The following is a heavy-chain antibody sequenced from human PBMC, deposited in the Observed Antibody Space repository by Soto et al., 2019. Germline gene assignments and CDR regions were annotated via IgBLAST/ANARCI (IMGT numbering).Heavy chain of an antibody. CDR3: AILCRDGYNSGSYYGMDV. CDR2: NCPGDSDT. Sequence: GESLKTFRYGSGYNFTSYWLGWVRQMPGKGLEWMGINCPGDSDTRYSPSFQGQVTISADKSISTAYLQWSSLKASDTAMYYCAILCRDGYNSGSYYGMDVWGQGTPVTVSS. V-gene: IGHV5-51*01. D-gene: IGHD5-18*01. J-gene: IGHJ6*02. CDR1: GYNFTSYW.